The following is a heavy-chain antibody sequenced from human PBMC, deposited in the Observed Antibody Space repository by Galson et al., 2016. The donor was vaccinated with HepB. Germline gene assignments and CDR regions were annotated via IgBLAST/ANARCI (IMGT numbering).Heavy chain of an antibody. CDR1: GFSHSTSGVG. J-gene: IGHJ4*02. D-gene: IGHD3-16*01. CDR2: IYWDEEK. CDR3: AHKRDGFGLGY. V-gene: IGHV2-5*02. Sequence: PALVKPTQTLTLTCTFSGFSHSTSGVGVGWIRQPPGKALEWLALIYWDEEKLYSPSLKSRLTITKDTSKNQVVLTMTNMDPVDTATYYCAHKRDGFGLGYWGQGSLVTVSS.